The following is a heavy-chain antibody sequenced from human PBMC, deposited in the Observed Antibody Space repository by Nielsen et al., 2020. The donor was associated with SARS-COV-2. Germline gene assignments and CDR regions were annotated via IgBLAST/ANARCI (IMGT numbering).Heavy chain of an antibody. Sequence: SCAASGFTFSSYGMHWVRQAPGKGLEWVAVISYDGSNKYYADSVKGRFTISRDNSKNTLYLQMNSLRAEDTAVYYCAKERTDYYYYGMDVWGQGTTVTVSS. J-gene: IGHJ6*02. V-gene: IGHV3-30*18. D-gene: IGHD3/OR15-3a*01. CDR1: GFTFSSYG. CDR2: ISYDGSNK. CDR3: AKERTDYYYYGMDV.